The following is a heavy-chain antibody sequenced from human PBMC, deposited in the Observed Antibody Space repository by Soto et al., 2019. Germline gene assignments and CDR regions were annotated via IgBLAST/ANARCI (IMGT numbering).Heavy chain of an antibody. V-gene: IGHV3-33*01. Sequence: GSLRLSCAASGFSFSNYAMHWVRQAPGKGLEWVAVIWYDGSNKYYADSVKGRFTISKDNSQTTVYLQMNSLRAEDSAVYYCTRDPYGGSRYYFDACGQGTLVIVSS. CDR2: IWYDGSNK. CDR3: TRDPYGGSRYYFDA. CDR1: GFSFSNYA. D-gene: IGHD1-26*01. J-gene: IGHJ4*02.